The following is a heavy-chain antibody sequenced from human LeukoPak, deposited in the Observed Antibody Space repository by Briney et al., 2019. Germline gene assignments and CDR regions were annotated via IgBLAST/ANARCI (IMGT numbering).Heavy chain of an antibody. CDR1: GFTFTIYW. J-gene: IGHJ4*01. V-gene: IGHV3-7*01. CDR2: IRQDGGEK. CDR3: ARDGTAAGLYFDL. D-gene: IGHD6-13*01. Sequence: GGSLRLSCAVSGFTFTIYWMNWVRQAPGKGLEWVASIRQDGGEKSYVDSVKGRFTISRDNTKSSLYLQINSLRAEDKAVYYCARDGTAAGLYFDLWGQGTLVTVSS.